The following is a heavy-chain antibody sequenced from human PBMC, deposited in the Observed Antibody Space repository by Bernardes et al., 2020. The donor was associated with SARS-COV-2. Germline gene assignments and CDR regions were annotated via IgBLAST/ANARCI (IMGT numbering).Heavy chain of an antibody. CDR3: ARERPDITGTPRD. D-gene: IGHD1-7*01. CDR2: LNPTTGYT. J-gene: IGHJ4*02. CDR1: GYPFTGFQ. V-gene: IGHV1-2*05. Sequence: ASVKVSCQASGYPFTGFQIHWVRQPPGHGLDGMGRLNPTTGYTKYAQKLQGRVTMTRYTSISTVYMELSSLRTDDTEEYYCARERPDITGTPRDWGQGTLVTVS.